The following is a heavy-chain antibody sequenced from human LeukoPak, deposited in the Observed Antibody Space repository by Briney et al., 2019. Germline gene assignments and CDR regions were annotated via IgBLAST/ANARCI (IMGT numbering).Heavy chain of an antibody. Sequence: PGGSLRLSCAASGFTFSSYAMSWVRQAPGKGLEWVSAISGSGGSTYYADSVKGRFTISRDNSKNTLYLQMNSLRAEDTAVYYCAKEGHSSGWYRGLKSEYFQHWGQGTLVTVSS. CDR1: GFTFSSYA. V-gene: IGHV3-23*01. J-gene: IGHJ1*01. CDR2: ISGSGGST. CDR3: AKEGHSSGWYRGLKSEYFQH. D-gene: IGHD6-19*01.